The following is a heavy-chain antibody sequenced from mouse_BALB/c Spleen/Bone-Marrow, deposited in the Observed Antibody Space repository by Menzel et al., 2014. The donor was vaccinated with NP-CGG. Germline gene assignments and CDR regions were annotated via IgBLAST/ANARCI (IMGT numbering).Heavy chain of an antibody. Sequence: QVQLQQSGPELVRPGVSVKLSCKGSGYTFTAYAMHWVKQSHAKSLEWIGLISTYSGNTHYNQNFKGKATMTVDKSSSTAYTELARLTSGDSAIYYCARNFYGSSYFDYWGQGTTLTVSS. CDR2: ISTYSGNT. V-gene: IGHV1-67*01. CDR1: GYTFTAYA. D-gene: IGHD1-1*01. J-gene: IGHJ2*01. CDR3: ARNFYGSSYFDY.